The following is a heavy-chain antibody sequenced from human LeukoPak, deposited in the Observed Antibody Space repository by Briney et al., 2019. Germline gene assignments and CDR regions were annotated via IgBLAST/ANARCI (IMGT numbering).Heavy chain of an antibody. CDR2: IYSGGST. CDR3: ARSIAAAVYFDY. V-gene: IGHV3-53*01. Sequence: GSLRLSCAASGFTVSSNYMSWVHQAPGKGLEWVSVIYSGGSTYYADSVKGRFTISRDNSKNTLYLQMNSLRAEDTAVYYCARSIAAAVYFDYWGQGTLVTVSS. J-gene: IGHJ4*02. D-gene: IGHD6-13*01. CDR1: GFTVSSNY.